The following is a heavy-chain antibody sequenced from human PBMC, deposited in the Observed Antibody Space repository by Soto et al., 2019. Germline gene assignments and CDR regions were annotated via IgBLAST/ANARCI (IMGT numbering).Heavy chain of an antibody. CDR3: ARIRYLSVHYYYYMDV. Sequence: SETLSLTCTVSGGSISSYYWSWIRQPPGKGLEWIGYIYHSGSTNYNPSLKSRVTISVDTSKNQFSLKLSSVTAADTAVYYCARIRYLSVHYYYYMDVWGKGTTVTVSS. CDR2: IYHSGST. CDR1: GGSISSYY. J-gene: IGHJ6*03. V-gene: IGHV4-59*01. D-gene: IGHD3-9*01.